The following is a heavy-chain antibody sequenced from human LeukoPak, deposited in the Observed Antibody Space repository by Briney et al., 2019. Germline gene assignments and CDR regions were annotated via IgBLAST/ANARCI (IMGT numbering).Heavy chain of an antibody. CDR1: GGTFSSYA. CDR3: ARGNGYCSGGSCYNWFDP. Sequence: SVKVSCKASGGTFSSYAISWVRQAPGQGLEWMGGIIPIFGTANYAQKFQGRVTITADKSTSTAYMELSSLRSEDTAVYYCARGNGYCSGGSCYNWFDPWGQGTLVTVSS. J-gene: IGHJ5*02. CDR2: IIPIFGTA. V-gene: IGHV1-69*06. D-gene: IGHD2-15*01.